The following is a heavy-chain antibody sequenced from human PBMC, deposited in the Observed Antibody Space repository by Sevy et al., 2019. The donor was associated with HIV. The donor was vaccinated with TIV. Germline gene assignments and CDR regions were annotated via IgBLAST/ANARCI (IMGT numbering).Heavy chain of an antibody. V-gene: IGHV1-24*01. J-gene: IGHJ4*02. CDR3: ATTKDYYESYGSPFDY. D-gene: IGHD3-22*01. Sequence: ASVKVSCKVSGSTLSRLSMHWVRQVPGKGLEWMASFDPEDGETIYARKFRGRVTMTEDTSTDTAYMELSSLRSEDTAVYYCATTKDYYESYGSPFDYWGQGTLVTVSS. CDR1: GSTLSRLS. CDR2: FDPEDGET.